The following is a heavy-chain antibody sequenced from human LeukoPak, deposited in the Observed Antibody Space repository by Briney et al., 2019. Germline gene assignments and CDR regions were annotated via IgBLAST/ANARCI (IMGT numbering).Heavy chain of an antibody. CDR3: ARGGYSYGDDY. CDR1: GGSISSGSYY. J-gene: IGHJ4*02. Sequence: SQTLSLTCTVSGGSISSGSYYWSWIRQPAGKGLERIGRIYTSGSTNYNPSLKSRVTISVDTSKNQFSLKLSSVTAADTAVYYCARGGYSYGDDYWGQGTLVTVSS. D-gene: IGHD5-18*01. CDR2: IYTSGST. V-gene: IGHV4-61*02.